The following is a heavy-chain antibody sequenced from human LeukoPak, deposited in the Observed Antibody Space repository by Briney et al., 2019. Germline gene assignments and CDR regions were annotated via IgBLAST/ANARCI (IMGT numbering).Heavy chain of an antibody. CDR3: ARVLVRGVITYFDY. CDR2: IYYSGST. D-gene: IGHD3-10*01. J-gene: IGHJ4*02. V-gene: IGHV4-59*01. Sequence: SETLSLTCTVSGGPISSYYWSWIRQPPGKGLEWIGYIYYSGSTNYNPSLKSRVTISVDTSKNQFSLKLSSVTAADTAVYYCARVLVRGVITYFDYWGQGTLVTVSS. CDR1: GGPISSYY.